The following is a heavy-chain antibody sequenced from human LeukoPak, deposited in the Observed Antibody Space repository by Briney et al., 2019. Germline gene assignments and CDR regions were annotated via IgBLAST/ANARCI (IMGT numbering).Heavy chain of an antibody. CDR3: ARGMTLPDY. CDR2: IYYTGST. D-gene: IGHD2-8*01. V-gene: IGHV4-59*01. Sequence: SETLSLTCTVSGGSISDYYWSWIRQRPGKGLESIGHIYYTGSTNYNPSLKSRVTISVDTSNSQFSLKVSSVTAADTAVYYCARGMTLPDYWGQGTLVTVSS. J-gene: IGHJ4*02. CDR1: GGSISDYY.